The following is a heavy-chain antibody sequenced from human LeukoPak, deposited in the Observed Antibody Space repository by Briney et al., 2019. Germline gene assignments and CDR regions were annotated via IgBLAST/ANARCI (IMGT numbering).Heavy chain of an antibody. J-gene: IGHJ4*02. CDR2: INPNSGGT. V-gene: IGHV1-2*02. D-gene: IGHD2-2*02. CDR3: ARDPLYQLLYEDY. CDR1: GYTFTGYY. Sequence: ASVKVSCTASGYTFTGYYMHWVRQAPGQGLEWMGWINPNSGGTNYAQKFQGRVTMTRDTSISTAYMELSRLRSDDTAVYYCARDPLYQLLYEDYWGQGTLVTVSS.